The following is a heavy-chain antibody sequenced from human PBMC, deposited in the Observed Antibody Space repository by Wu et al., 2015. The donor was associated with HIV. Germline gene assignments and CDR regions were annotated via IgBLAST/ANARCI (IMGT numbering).Heavy chain of an antibody. CDR1: GYTLTELS. V-gene: IGHV1-24*01. J-gene: IGHJ5*02. D-gene: IGHD3-10*01. CDR3: ATEGAYMVRGVITKNWFDP. Sequence: QVQLVQSGAEVKKPGASVKVSCKVSGYTLTELSMHWVRQAPGKGLEWMGGFDPEDGETIYAQKFQGRVTMTEDTSTDTAYMELSSLRSEDTAVYYCATEGAYMVRGVITKNWFDPGAREPWSPSPQ. CDR2: FDPEDGET.